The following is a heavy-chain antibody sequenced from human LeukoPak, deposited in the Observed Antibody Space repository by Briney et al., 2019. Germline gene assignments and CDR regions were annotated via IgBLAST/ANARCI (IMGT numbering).Heavy chain of an antibody. Sequence: GGSLRLSCAASGFTFSSYSMNWVRQAPGKGLEWVSSISSSSSYIYYADSVKGRYTISRDNAKNSLYLQMNSLRAEDTAVYYCARRSDGYRNDYWGQGTLVTVSS. CDR2: ISSSSSYI. CDR1: GFTFSSYS. CDR3: ARRSDGYRNDY. D-gene: IGHD5-24*01. J-gene: IGHJ4*02. V-gene: IGHV3-21*01.